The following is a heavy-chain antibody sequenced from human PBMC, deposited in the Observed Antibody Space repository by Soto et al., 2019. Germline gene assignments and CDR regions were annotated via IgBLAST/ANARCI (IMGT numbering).Heavy chain of an antibody. D-gene: IGHD3-22*01. Sequence: PVESRKSSGNGSGYSLAGYWITWVRQKPWKGLEWMGRIDPSDSQTYYSPSFRGHVTISVTKSITTVFLQWSSLRASDTAMYYCARQIYDSDTGPNFQYYFDSWGQGTPVTVSS. V-gene: IGHV5-10-1*01. CDR2: IDPSDSQT. CDR1: GYSLAGYW. CDR3: ARQIYDSDTGPNFQYYFDS. J-gene: IGHJ4*02.